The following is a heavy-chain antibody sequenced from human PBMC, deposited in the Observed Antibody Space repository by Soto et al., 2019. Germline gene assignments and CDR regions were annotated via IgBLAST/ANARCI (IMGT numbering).Heavy chain of an antibody. CDR2: ISGSGGDT. CDR1: GFTFGSYV. D-gene: IGHD2-21*02. CDR3: AGDSIRLNSRNNNYYSFGMDV. V-gene: IGHV3-23*01. Sequence: PGGSLRLSCAASGFTFGSYVMNWVRQAPGKGLEWVSSISGSGGDTYYADSVKGRFTISRDNSKNTLSLQMHSLRAEDTAVYYCAGDSIRLNSRNNNYYSFGMDVWGQGTTVTVSS. J-gene: IGHJ6*02.